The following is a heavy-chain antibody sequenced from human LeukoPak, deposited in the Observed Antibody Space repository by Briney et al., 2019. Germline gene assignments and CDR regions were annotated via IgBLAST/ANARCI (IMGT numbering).Heavy chain of an antibody. CDR2: ISTFNGNT. D-gene: IGHD3-9*01. CDR3: AKDIVTGTRGWFAP. V-gene: IGHV1-18*01. CDR1: GYTFSNYG. Sequence: GASVKVSCKASGYTFSNYGMSWVRQAPGQGLERMGWISTFNGNTNYAEKFQGRVTLTTDTSNNTAYMELRSLRSDDTAVYYCAKDIVTGTRGWFAPWGQGTLVTVSS. J-gene: IGHJ5*02.